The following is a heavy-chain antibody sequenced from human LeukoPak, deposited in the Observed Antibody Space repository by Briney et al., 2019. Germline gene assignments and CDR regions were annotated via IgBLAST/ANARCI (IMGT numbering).Heavy chain of an antibody. Sequence: GGSLGLSCAASGFTFSSYWMSWVRQAPGKGLEWVANIKQDGSEKYYVDSVKGRFTISRDNAKNSLYLQMNSLRAEDTAVYYCARDHIVGATNFDDWGQGTLVTVSS. V-gene: IGHV3-7*05. CDR2: IKQDGSEK. CDR3: ARDHIVGATNFDD. CDR1: GFTFSSYW. J-gene: IGHJ4*02. D-gene: IGHD1-26*01.